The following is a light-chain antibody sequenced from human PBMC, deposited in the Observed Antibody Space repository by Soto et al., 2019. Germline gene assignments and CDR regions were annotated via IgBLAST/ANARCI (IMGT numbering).Light chain of an antibody. Sequence: DIQMTQSPSSLSASGGDRVTIACGASQSISSYLNWYQQKPGKAPKLLIYAASSLQSGVPSRFSGSGSGTDFTLTISSLQPEDFATYYCQQSYSTPITFGQGTRLEI. J-gene: IGKJ5*01. V-gene: IGKV1-39*01. CDR3: QQSYSTPIT. CDR2: AAS. CDR1: QSISSY.